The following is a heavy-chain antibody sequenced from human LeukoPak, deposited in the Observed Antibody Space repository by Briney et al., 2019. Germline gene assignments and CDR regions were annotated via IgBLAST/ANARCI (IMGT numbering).Heavy chain of an antibody. CDR1: GFTFSSYA. CDR3: AKDRPGIAAAAPKWGWFDP. J-gene: IGHJ5*02. D-gene: IGHD6-13*01. V-gene: IGHV3-23*01. Sequence: PGGSLRLSCAASGFTFSSYAMSWVRQAPGKGLEWVSAISGSGGSTYYADSVKGRLTISRDNSKNTLYLQMNSLRAEDTAVYYCAKDRPGIAAAAPKWGWFDPWGQGTLVTVSS. CDR2: ISGSGGST.